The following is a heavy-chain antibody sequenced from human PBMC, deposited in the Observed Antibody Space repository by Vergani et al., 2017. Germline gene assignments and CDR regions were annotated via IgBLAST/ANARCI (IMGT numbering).Heavy chain of an antibody. CDR3: ARDNWYDY. CDR2: ISSSNTYI. J-gene: IGHJ5*01. CDR1: GFTVSSNY. Sequence: EVQLVESGGGLVQPGGSLRLSCAASGFTVSSNYMSWVRQAPGKGLEWVSSISSSNTYIYYTDSVKGRFTISRDNAKNSLYLQMNSLRAEDTAVYYCARDNWYDYWGQGTLVTVSS. V-gene: IGHV3-21*01.